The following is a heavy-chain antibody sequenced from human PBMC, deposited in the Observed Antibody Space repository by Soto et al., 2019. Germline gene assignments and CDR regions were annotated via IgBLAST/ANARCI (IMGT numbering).Heavy chain of an antibody. CDR3: ARPSITMVRGVNNYWFDP. J-gene: IGHJ5*02. CDR1: GGSISSSSYY. D-gene: IGHD3-10*01. V-gene: IGHV4-39*01. Sequence: QLQLQESGPGLVKPSETLSLTCTVSGGSISSSSYYWGWIRQPPGKGLEWIGSIYYSGSTYYNPSLKSRVTISVDTSKNQFSLKLSSVTAADTAVYYCARPSITMVRGVNNYWFDPWGQGTLVTVSS. CDR2: IYYSGST.